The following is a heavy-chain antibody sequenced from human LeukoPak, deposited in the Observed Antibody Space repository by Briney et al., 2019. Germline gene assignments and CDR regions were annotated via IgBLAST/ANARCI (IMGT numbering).Heavy chain of an antibody. CDR3: ARDPFDFWSGYPIGPFDY. CDR1: GYTFTSSD. D-gene: IGHD3-3*01. V-gene: IGHV1-8*01. CDR2: MNPNSGNT. J-gene: IGHJ4*02. Sequence: PQASVKVSCKASGYTFTSSDINWVRQATGQGLEWMGWMNPNSGNTGYAQKFQGRVTMTRNTSISTAYMELSSLRSEDTAVYYCARDPFDFWSGYPIGPFDYWGQGTLVTVSS.